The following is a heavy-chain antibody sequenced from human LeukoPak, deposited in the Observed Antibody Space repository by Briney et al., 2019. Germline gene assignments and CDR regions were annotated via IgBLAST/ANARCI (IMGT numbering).Heavy chain of an antibody. Sequence: SETLSLICIVSGDSVSSYYWSWIRQPAGKGLEWIGRIYTSGTTNYNPSLKSRVTMSVDTSKNQFFLKLSSVTAADTAVYYCAREAYTYEILTGYQRSTCFDPWGQGNLVIVSS. J-gene: IGHJ5*02. D-gene: IGHD3-9*01. V-gene: IGHV4-4*07. CDR1: GDSVSSYY. CDR2: IYTSGTT. CDR3: AREAYTYEILTGYQRSTCFDP.